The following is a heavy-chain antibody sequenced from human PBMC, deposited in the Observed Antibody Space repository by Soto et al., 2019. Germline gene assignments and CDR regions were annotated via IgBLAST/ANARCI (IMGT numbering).Heavy chain of an antibody. D-gene: IGHD2-8*01. J-gene: IGHJ6*02. CDR3: AKNGQPPYYYCAMDV. CDR1: GYTFTRYG. V-gene: IGHV1-18*01. Sequence: QGQLVQSGAEVKKPGASVKVSCKASGYTFTRYGISWVRQAPGQGLEWMGWISGYNGDTNYAQKFQGRVTMTVDTSTTTAFMELTSLTSDDRAVYYCAKNGQPPYYYCAMDVWGQGTTATVSS. CDR2: ISGYNGDT.